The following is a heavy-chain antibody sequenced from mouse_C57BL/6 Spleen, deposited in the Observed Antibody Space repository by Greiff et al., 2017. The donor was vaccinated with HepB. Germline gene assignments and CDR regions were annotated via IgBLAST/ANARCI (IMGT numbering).Heavy chain of an antibody. CDR2: IDPSDSYT. CDR1: GYTFTSYW. V-gene: IGHV1-69*01. CDR3: ARYDDYDEGGFDY. D-gene: IGHD2-4*01. J-gene: IGHJ2*01. Sequence: QVQLKQPGAELVMPGASVKLSCKASGYTFTSYWMHWVKQRPGQGLEWIGEIDPSDSYTNYNQKFKGKSTLTVDKSSSTAYMQLSSLTSEDSAVYYCARYDDYDEGGFDYWGQGTTLTVSS.